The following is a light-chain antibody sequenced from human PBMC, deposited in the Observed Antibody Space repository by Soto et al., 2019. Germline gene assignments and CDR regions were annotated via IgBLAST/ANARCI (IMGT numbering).Light chain of an antibody. Sequence: EIVLTQSPGTLSLSPGERATLSCRASQSVSSTYLAWYQQKPGQAPRLLIYGASNRATGIPDRFSGSGSGTAFTLTITRLEPEDFAVYYCQQYGGSRWTFGQGPGVDI. J-gene: IGKJ1*01. V-gene: IGKV3-20*01. CDR3: QQYGGSRWT. CDR1: QSVSSTY. CDR2: GAS.